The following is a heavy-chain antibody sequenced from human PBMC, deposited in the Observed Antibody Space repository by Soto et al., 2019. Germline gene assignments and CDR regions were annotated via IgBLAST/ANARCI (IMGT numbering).Heavy chain of an antibody. D-gene: IGHD2-15*01. Sequence: VQLAQSGAEVRKPGASVKVYCKASGYTFSIHGIIRVRQAPGQGLEWMGWISGYNVNAKYAQRFQGRVTMTTDTSPITVYMDLRSLGSDDSAVYYCAREGSYVCDYCWGQGTLVTVSS. J-gene: IGHJ4*02. CDR1: GYTFSIHG. V-gene: IGHV1-18*01. CDR2: ISGYNVNA. CDR3: AREGSYVCDYC.